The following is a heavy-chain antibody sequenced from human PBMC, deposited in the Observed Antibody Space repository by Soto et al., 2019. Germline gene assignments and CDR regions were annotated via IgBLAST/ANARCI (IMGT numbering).Heavy chain of an antibody. V-gene: IGHV3-48*03. CDR2: INYSGSNI. CDR1: GFTFRNSE. Sequence: PGGSLRLSCAGSGFTFRNSEMFWVRQAPGKGLEWVSKINYSGSNIYYSKSVKGRFTISRDNAKNPLYLQMNSLTDEDTAIYSCASEALCGADCYFFEYWGPGTLVTVSS. D-gene: IGHD2-21*02. CDR3: ASEALCGADCYFFEY. J-gene: IGHJ4*02.